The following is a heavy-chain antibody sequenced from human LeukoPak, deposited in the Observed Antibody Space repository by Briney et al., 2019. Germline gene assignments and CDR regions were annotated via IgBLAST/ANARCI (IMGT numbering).Heavy chain of an antibody. V-gene: IGHV1-69*06. J-gene: IGHJ1*01. CDR2: IIPIFGTA. D-gene: IGHD2-21*02. CDR3: ASKGACGGDCYSSGYFQH. Sequence: ATVKVPCKASGGTFSSYDISWVPQAPGQGLEWMGGIIPIFGTANYAHKFQGRVTITVAKSTSTAYMEVCSLRSGDTAVYYCASKGACGGDCYSSGYFQHWGQGTLVTVSS. CDR1: GGTFSSYD.